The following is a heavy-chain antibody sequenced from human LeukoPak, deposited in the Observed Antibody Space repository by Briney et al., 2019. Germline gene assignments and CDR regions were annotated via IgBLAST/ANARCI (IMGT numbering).Heavy chain of an antibody. CDR3: ARDATYSSGSYYDY. CDR1: GGSFSGYY. Sequence: ETLSLTCAVYGGSFSGYYWSWVRQAPGKGLEWVANIKQDGSEKYYVDSVKGRFTISRDNAKNSLYLQMNSLRAEDTAVYYCARDATYSSGSYYDYWGQGTLVTVSS. CDR2: IKQDGSEK. J-gene: IGHJ4*02. D-gene: IGHD1-26*01. V-gene: IGHV3-7*01.